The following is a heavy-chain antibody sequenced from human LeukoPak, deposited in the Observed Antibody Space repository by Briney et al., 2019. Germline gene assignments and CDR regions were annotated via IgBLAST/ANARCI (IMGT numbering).Heavy chain of an antibody. CDR1: GFTFSSHG. J-gene: IGHJ4*02. CDR3: ARDSPVPAAIQGYFDY. D-gene: IGHD2-2*01. CDR2: IWYDGSDK. V-gene: IGHV3-33*01. Sequence: GGSLRLSCAASGFTFSSHGMHWVRQAPGKGLEWVAVIWYDGSDKKFADSVKGRFTISRDNAKNSLYLQMNSLRVEDTAVYYCARDSPVPAAIQGYFDYWGQGTLVTVSS.